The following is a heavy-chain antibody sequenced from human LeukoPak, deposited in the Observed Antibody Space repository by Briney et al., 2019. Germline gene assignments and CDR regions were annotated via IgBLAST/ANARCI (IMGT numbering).Heavy chain of an antibody. CDR1: GFTFSSYA. V-gene: IGHV3-23*01. Sequence: PGGSLRLSCAASGFTFSSYAMSWVRQAPGKGLEWVSAISGSGGSTYYADSVKGRFTISRDNSKNTLYLQMNSLRAEDTAVYYCAKEDSYYDFWSGYYPRGPVDYWGQGALVTVSS. D-gene: IGHD3-3*01. CDR3: AKEDSYYDFWSGYYPRGPVDY. J-gene: IGHJ4*02. CDR2: ISGSGGST.